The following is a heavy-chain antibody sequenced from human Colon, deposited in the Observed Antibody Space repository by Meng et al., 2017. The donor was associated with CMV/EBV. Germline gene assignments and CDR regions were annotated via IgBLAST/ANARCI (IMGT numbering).Heavy chain of an antibody. J-gene: IGHJ6*02. D-gene: IGHD5-12*01. Sequence: GGSLRLSCKASGYDFPNYWIAWVRQMPGKGLEWMGSVYPGDFDTKYSPSFQGQVTMSADKSTNTAYLQWNSLKASDTAMYFCARPQHIGYHGFNVWGQGTTVTVSS. CDR1: GYDFPNYW. CDR2: VYPGDFDT. CDR3: ARPQHIGYHGFNV. V-gene: IGHV5-51*01.